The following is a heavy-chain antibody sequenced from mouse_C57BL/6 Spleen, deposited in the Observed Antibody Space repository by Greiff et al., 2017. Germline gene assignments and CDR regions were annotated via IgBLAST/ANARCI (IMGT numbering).Heavy chain of an antibody. CDR1: GYAFSSYW. CDR3: AHPEAMDY. V-gene: IGHV1-80*01. Sequence: VQVVESGAELVKPGASVKISCKASGYAFSSYWMNWVKQRPGKGLEWIGQIYPGDGDTNYNGKFKGKATLTADKSSSTAYMQLSSLTSEDSAVYFCAHPEAMDYWGQGTSVTASS. CDR2: IYPGDGDT. J-gene: IGHJ4*01.